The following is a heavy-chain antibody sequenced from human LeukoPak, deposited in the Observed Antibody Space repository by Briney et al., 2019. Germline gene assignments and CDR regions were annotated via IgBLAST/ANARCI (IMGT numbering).Heavy chain of an antibody. J-gene: IGHJ4*02. CDR3: ARTYSSGWYALYYFDY. D-gene: IGHD6-19*01. CDR2: IWYDGSNK. CDR1: GFTFSSYG. Sequence: GGSLRLSCAASGFTFSSYGMHWVRQAPGKGLEWVAVIWYDGSNKYYADSVKGRFTISRDNSKNTLYLQMNSLRAEDTAVYYCARTYSSGWYALYYFDYWGQGTLVTVSS. V-gene: IGHV3-33*01.